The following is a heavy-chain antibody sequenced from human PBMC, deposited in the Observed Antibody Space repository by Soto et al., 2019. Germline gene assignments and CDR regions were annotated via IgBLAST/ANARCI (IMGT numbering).Heavy chain of an antibody. Sequence: QVQLVESGGGVIQTGRSLRLSCAASGFTFSSYAMHWVRQAPGKGLEWVAVISYDGSNKYYADSVKGRFTISRDNSKNTLYLQMNSLRAEDTAVYYCAGGGNSAGGYYFDYWGQGTLVTVSS. D-gene: IGHD2-21*02. V-gene: IGHV3-30-3*01. CDR3: AGGGNSAGGYYFDY. J-gene: IGHJ4*02. CDR2: ISYDGSNK. CDR1: GFTFSSYA.